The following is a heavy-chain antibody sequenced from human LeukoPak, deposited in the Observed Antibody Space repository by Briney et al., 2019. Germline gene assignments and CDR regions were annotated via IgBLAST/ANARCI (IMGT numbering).Heavy chain of an antibody. D-gene: IGHD1-7*01. CDR2: INPNSGGT. Sequence: ASVKVSCKASGYTFTGYYMHWVRQATGQGLEWMGRINPNSGGTNNAQKLQGRVTMTRDTSISTAYMELSRLRSDDTAVYYCARDLTGTGVDYWGQGTLVTVSS. J-gene: IGHJ4*02. CDR3: ARDLTGTGVDY. CDR1: GYTFTGYY. V-gene: IGHV1-2*06.